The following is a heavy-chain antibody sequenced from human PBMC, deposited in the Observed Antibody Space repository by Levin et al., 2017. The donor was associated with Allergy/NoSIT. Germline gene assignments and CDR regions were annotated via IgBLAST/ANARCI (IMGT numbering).Heavy chain of an antibody. CDR3: ASVPRGAVADDY. V-gene: IGHV3-21*01. CDR2: ISTSNNYI. J-gene: IGHJ4*02. Sequence: GESLKISCAASGFTFSSYAMNWVRQAPGKGLEWVSSISTSNNYIYYADSVKGRFTISRDNAKYSLYLQMNSLRDEDTAVYYCASVPRGAVADDYWGQGTLVTVSS. CDR1: GFTFSSYA. D-gene: IGHD6-19*01.